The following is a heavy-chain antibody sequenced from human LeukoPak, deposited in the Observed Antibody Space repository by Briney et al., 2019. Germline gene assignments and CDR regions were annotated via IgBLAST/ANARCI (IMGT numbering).Heavy chain of an antibody. CDR2: ISNSGGST. Sequence: GGSLRLSCAASGFTFSTFAMSWVRQAPGKGLEWVSAISNSGGSTYYADSVKGRFTISRDNSKNTLYLQMNSLRAEDTAVYYCAKGRDAFDIWGQGTMVSVSS. J-gene: IGHJ3*02. V-gene: IGHV3-23*01. CDR3: AKGRDAFDI. CDR1: GFTFSTFA.